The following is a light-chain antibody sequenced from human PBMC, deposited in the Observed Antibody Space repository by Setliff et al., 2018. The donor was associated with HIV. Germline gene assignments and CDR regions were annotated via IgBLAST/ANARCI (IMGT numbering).Light chain of an antibody. CDR2: EVS. J-gene: IGLJ2*01. CDR1: SXXVGSYNF. CDR3: CSYAGSSTLV. Sequence: QSALTQPASVSGSPGQSITISCTGTSXXVGSYNFVSWYQQHPGKAPKLMIYEVSKRPSGVSNRFSGSKSGNTASLTISGLQAEDEADYYCCSYAGSSTLVFGGGTKVTVL. V-gene: IGLV2-23*02.